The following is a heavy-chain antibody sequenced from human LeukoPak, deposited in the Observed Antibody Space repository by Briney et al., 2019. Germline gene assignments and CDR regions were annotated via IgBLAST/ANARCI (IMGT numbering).Heavy chain of an antibody. CDR2: IYYSGDT. CDR3: ARSYQTADAFDI. V-gene: IGHV4-31*03. CDR1: GGSISSGYY. D-gene: IGHD2-2*01. Sequence: SETLSLTCTVSGGSISSGYYWSWIRQLPGRGLGWIGYIYYSGDTYSSPSLKSRVSISVDTSKNQFSLRLSSVTAADTAVYYCARSYQTADAFDIWGQGTMVTVSS. J-gene: IGHJ3*02.